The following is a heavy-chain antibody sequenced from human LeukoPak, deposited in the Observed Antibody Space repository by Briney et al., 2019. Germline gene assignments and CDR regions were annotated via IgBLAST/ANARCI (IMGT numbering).Heavy chain of an antibody. CDR3: ARDRGYSYGPADY. CDR1: GGSFSGDY. CDR2: IYHSGST. V-gene: IGHV4-34*01. D-gene: IGHD5-18*01. Sequence: SETLSLTCAVYGGSFSGDYWGWIRQPPGKGLEWIGSIYHSGSTYYNPSLKSRVTISVDTSKNQFSLKLSSVTAADTAVYYCARDRGYSYGPADYWGQGTLVTVSS. J-gene: IGHJ4*02.